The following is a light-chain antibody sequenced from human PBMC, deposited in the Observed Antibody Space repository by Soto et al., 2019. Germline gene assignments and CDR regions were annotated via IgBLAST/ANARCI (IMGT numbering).Light chain of an antibody. Sequence: EIVMTQSPATLSVSPGERATLSCRASQSVGSNLAWYQQKPGQAPRLLNYDAYNRATGIPPRFSGSGSGTDFTLTISSLEPEDSAVYYCQQRHMWPITFGQGTRLEIK. V-gene: IGKV3-11*01. CDR1: QSVGSN. CDR2: DAY. CDR3: QQRHMWPIT. J-gene: IGKJ5*01.